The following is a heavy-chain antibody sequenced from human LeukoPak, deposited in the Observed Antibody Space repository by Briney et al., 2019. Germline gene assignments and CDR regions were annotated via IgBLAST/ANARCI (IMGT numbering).Heavy chain of an antibody. CDR3: ARDEGFSSSWYYYYGMDV. Sequence: GGSLRPSCAASGFTFSSYAVHWVRQAPGKGLEWVAVISYDGSNKYYADSVKGRFTISRDNSKNTLYLQMNSLRAEDTAVYYCARDEGFSSSWYYYYGMDVWGQGTTVTVSS. J-gene: IGHJ6*02. CDR1: GFTFSSYA. V-gene: IGHV3-30*04. D-gene: IGHD6-13*01. CDR2: ISYDGSNK.